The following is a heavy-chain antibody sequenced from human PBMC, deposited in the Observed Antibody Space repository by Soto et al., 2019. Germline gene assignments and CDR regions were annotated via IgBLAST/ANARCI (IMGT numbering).Heavy chain of an antibody. CDR2: TWYDGSNK. Sequence: QVQLVESGGGVVQPGRSLRLSCAASGFIFSTYGMHWVRQAPGKGLEWVAMTWYDGSNKYYADSVKGRFTISRDNSMNTLYLQMNSLRAEDTAVYYWATEYNADDAFDIWGQGTMVTVSS. V-gene: IGHV3-33*01. D-gene: IGHD1-1*01. CDR1: GFIFSTYG. J-gene: IGHJ3*02. CDR3: ATEYNADDAFDI.